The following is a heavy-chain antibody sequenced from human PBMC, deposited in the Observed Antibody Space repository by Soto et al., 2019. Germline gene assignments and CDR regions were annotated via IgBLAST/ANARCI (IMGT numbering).Heavy chain of an antibody. Sequence: QVQLQESGPGLVKPSQTLSLTCTVSGGSISSGGYYWSWIRQHPGKGLEWIGYIYYSGSTYYNPILRRRVTISVATSKNQSSLKLSSVTAADTAVYYCAGIYRGSPGGTLRYWGQGTLVTVSS. CDR2: IYYSGST. CDR1: GGSISSGGYY. J-gene: IGHJ4*02. CDR3: AGIYRGSPGGTLRY. V-gene: IGHV4-31*03. D-gene: IGHD1-26*01.